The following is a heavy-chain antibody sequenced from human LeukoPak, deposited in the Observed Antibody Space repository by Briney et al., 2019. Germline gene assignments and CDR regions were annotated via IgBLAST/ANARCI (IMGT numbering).Heavy chain of an antibody. J-gene: IGHJ4*02. Sequence: PSETLSLTCIVSGGSISSSSYYWGWIRQPPGKGLEWIGSIYYSGSTYYNPSLKSRVTISSDTAKNQFTLKLSSVTAADTAMYYCARVGSSGYYLDYWGQGTLVTVSS. CDR1: GGSISSSSYY. CDR2: IYYSGST. V-gene: IGHV4-39*06. D-gene: IGHD3-22*01. CDR3: ARVGSSGYYLDY.